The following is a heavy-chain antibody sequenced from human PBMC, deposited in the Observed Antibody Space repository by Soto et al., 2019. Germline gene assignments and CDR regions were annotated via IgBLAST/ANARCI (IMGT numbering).Heavy chain of an antibody. CDR1: GYGFSFYW. D-gene: IGHD2-21*02. V-gene: IGHV5-51*01. Sequence: GESLKISCKGSGYGFSFYWIGWVRQMPGKGLERMGLVYPGDSLITYSPSFEGQVTISADKSVSTAYLQWSSLKASDTAIYYCARRGAGGAHYGGDCYSFDYWGRGTLVTVSS. CDR2: VYPGDSLI. J-gene: IGHJ4*02. CDR3: ARRGAGGAHYGGDCYSFDY.